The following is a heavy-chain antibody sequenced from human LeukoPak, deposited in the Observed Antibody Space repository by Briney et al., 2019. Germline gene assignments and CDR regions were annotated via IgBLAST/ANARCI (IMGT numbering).Heavy chain of an antibody. CDR1: GGSISSYY. CDR3: ARGQAVGATTFYYYYMDV. J-gene: IGHJ6*03. Sequence: SETLSLTCTVSGGSISSYYWSWIRQPAGKGLEWIGRIYTSGSTNYNPSLKSRVTMSVDTSKNQFSLKLSSVTAADTAVYYCARGQAVGATTFYYYYMDVWGKGTTVTVSS. V-gene: IGHV4-4*07. D-gene: IGHD1-26*01. CDR2: IYTSGST.